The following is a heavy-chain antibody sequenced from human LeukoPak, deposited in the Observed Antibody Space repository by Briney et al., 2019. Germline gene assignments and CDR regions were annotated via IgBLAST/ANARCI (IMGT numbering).Heavy chain of an antibody. J-gene: IGHJ5*02. CDR3: TKDRLSKWFDP. CDR1: GLTFTGVNF. CDR2: INTNNGVT. V-gene: IGHV1-2*02. Sequence: ASVKVSYEASGLTFTGVNFIHWVRQAPGQGPEWMGWINTNNGVTDYARKFQGRVTMTRDTSISTVYMELSRLTSDDMAMYYCTKDRLSKWFDPWGQGTLVTVSS. D-gene: IGHD5-12*01.